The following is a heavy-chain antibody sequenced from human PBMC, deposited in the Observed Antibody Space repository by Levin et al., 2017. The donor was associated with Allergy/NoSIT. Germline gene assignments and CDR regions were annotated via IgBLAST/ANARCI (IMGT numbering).Heavy chain of an antibody. J-gene: IGHJ4*02. Sequence: GESLKISCAASGFTFSSYAMSWVRQAPGKGLEWVSAISGSGGSTYYADSVKGRFTISRDNSKNTLYLQMNSLRAEDTAVYYCAKSIVGATTLGLDYWGQGTLVTVSS. V-gene: IGHV3-23*01. CDR2: ISGSGGST. D-gene: IGHD1-26*01. CDR3: AKSIVGATTLGLDY. CDR1: GFTFSSYA.